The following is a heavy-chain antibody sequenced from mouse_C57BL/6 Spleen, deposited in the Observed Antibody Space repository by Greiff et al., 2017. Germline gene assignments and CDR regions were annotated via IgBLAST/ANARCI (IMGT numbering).Heavy chain of an antibody. V-gene: IGHV3-6*01. CDR3: ASQLGLYAMDY. CDR1: GYSITSGYY. CDR2: ISYDGSN. Sequence: EVQLQESGPGLVKPSQSLSLTCSVTGYSITSGYYWNWIRQFPGNKLEWMGYISYDGSNNYNPSLKNRITLTRDKSKNQFFLKLNSVTTEDTATYYCASQLGLYAMDYWGQGTSVTVSS. J-gene: IGHJ4*01. D-gene: IGHD4-1*02.